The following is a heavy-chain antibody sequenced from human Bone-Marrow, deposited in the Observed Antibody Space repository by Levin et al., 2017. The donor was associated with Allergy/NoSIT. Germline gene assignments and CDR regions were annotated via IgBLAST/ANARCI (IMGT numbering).Heavy chain of an antibody. Sequence: GGSLRLSCAASGFTVSSKYMSWVRQAPGKGLEWVSFIYAGGSTYYADSVKGRFTISRDNSKNTLYLQMNSLRAEDTAVYYCARGGTYGDYWYFDLWGRGTPVTVSS. V-gene: IGHV3-53*01. CDR2: IYAGGST. CDR1: GFTVSSKY. J-gene: IGHJ2*01. D-gene: IGHD4-17*01. CDR3: ARGGTYGDYWYFDL.